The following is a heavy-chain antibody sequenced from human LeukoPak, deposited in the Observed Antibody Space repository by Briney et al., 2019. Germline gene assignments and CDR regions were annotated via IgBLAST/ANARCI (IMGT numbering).Heavy chain of an antibody. CDR2: ISYDGSNK. Sequence: GGSLRLSCAASGFTFSSYAMHWVRQAPGKGLGWVAVISYDGSNKYYADSVKGRFTISRDNSKNTLYLQMNSLRAEDTAVYYCASPPVEMATIMEDYWGQGTLVTVSS. CDR1: GFTFSSYA. CDR3: ASPPVEMATIMEDY. V-gene: IGHV3-30-3*01. D-gene: IGHD5-24*01. J-gene: IGHJ4*02.